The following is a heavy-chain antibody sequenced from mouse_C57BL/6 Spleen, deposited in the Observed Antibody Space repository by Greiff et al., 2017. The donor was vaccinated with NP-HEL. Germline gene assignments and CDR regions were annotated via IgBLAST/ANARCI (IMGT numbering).Heavy chain of an antibody. D-gene: IGHD2-4*01. J-gene: IGHJ4*01. CDR2: ISSGSSTI. V-gene: IGHV5-17*01. CDR3: ATPYDYDEDYYAMDY. Sequence: EVKLMESGGGLVKPGGSLKLSCAASGFTFSDYGMHWVRQAPEKGLEWVAYISSGSSTIYYADTVKGRFTISRDNAKNTLFLQMTSLRSEDTAMYYCATPYDYDEDYYAMDYWGQGTSVTVSS. CDR1: GFTFSDYG.